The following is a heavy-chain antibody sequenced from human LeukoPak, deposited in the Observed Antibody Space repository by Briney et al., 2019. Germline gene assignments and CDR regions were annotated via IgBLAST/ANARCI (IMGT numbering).Heavy chain of an antibody. D-gene: IGHD3-22*01. Sequence: SVKVSSKASGGTFSSYAISWVRQAPGQGLEWMGGIIPIFGTANYAQKFQGRVTITTDESTSTAYMELSSLRSEDTAVYYCARNGKGSGYTLDYWGQGTLVTVSS. CDR3: ARNGKGSGYTLDY. J-gene: IGHJ4*02. CDR1: GGTFSSYA. V-gene: IGHV1-69*05. CDR2: IIPIFGTA.